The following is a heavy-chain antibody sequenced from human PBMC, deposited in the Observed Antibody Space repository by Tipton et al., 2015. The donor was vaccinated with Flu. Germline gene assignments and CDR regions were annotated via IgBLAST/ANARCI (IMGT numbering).Heavy chain of an antibody. V-gene: IGHV3-7*01. Sequence: SLRLSCAASGFIFTAYSMSWVRQAPGKGLEWVASIKFDGSATYYVDSVRGRFTISRDTAENSLYLQMNSLGVEDTAVYYCARLRGDVTPFDYWGPGTLVTVSS. J-gene: IGHJ4*03. CDR3: ARLRGDVTPFDY. D-gene: IGHD3-16*01. CDR1: GFIFTAYS. CDR2: IKFDGSAT.